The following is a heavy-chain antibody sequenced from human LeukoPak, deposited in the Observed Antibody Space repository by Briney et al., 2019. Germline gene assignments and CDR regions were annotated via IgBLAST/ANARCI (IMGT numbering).Heavy chain of an antibody. D-gene: IGHD4-23*01. CDR1: GGSFSGYY. J-gene: IGHJ5*02. CDR3: ARESSTTTVVTDPSRWFDP. CDR2: INHSGST. Sequence: SETLSLTCAVYGGSFSGYYWSWISQPPGKGLEWIGEINHSGSTNYNPSLKSRVTISVDTSKNQFSLKLSSVTAADTAVYYCARESSTTTVVTDPSRWFDPWGQGTLVTVSS. V-gene: IGHV4-34*01.